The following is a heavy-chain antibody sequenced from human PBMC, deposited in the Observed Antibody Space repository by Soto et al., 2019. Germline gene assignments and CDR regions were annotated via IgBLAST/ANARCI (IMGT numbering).Heavy chain of an antibody. CDR1: GYTFTSYG. D-gene: IGHD2-15*01. Sequence: ASVKVSCKASGYTFTSYGISWVRQAPGQGLDWMGWISAYNGNTKYAQDPQGRVTMTTDTSTSTAYMELRSLRSDDTAMYYCARFSGGSYNTYYFYYGMDVWGQGTTVTVSS. V-gene: IGHV1-18*04. J-gene: IGHJ6*02. CDR3: ARFSGGSYNTYYFYYGMDV. CDR2: ISAYNGNT.